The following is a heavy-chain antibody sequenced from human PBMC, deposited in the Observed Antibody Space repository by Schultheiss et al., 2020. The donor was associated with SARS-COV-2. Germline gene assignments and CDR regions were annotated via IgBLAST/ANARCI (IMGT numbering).Heavy chain of an antibody. V-gene: IGHV4-38-2*01. D-gene: IGHD6-19*01. CDR3: ARRQWLPRYFDL. CDR1: GYSISSGYY. Sequence: GSLRLSCAVSGYSISSGYYWGWIRQPPGEGLEWIGEIYHSGRTNYNPSLKSLVTISVDTSKNQFSLKLSSVTAADTAVYYCARRQWLPRYFDLWGRGTLVTVSS. J-gene: IGHJ2*01. CDR2: IYHSGRT.